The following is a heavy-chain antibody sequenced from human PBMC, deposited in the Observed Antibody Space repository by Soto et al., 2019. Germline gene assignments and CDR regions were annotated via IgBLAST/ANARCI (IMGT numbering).Heavy chain of an antibody. CDR3: ARDREEGYCSSTSCYDYFDY. V-gene: IGHV4-31*03. CDR1: GGSISSGGYY. D-gene: IGHD2-2*01. Sequence: QVQLQESGPGLVKPSQTLSLTCTVSGGSISSGGYYWSWIRQHPGKGLEWIGYIYYSGSTYYNPFPKSGVTISVDTSKNQFSRKLSSVTAADTAVYYCARDREEGYCSSTSCYDYFDYWGQGTLVTVSS. J-gene: IGHJ4*02. CDR2: IYYSGST.